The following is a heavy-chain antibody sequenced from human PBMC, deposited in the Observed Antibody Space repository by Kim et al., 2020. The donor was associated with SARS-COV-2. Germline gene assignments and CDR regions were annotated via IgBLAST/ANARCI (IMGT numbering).Heavy chain of an antibody. CDR1: AGSISSGGYY. CDR2: IYYTGNT. Sequence: SETLSLTCTVSAGSISSGGYYWSWLRQYPGKGLEWIGYIYYTGNTYYNPSLKSRLTISVDTSKNQFSLKLSSVTAADTAVYYCTRASYGGPFDYWGQGTL. D-gene: IGHD4-17*01. V-gene: IGHV4-31*03. CDR3: TRASYGGPFDY. J-gene: IGHJ4*02.